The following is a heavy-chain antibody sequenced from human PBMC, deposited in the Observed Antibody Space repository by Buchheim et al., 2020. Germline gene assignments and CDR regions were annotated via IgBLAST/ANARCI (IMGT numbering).Heavy chain of an antibody. Sequence: EVQLVESGGGLVKPGGSLRLSCAASGFTFSSYSMNWVRQAPGKGLEWVSSISSSSSYIYYADSVKGRFTISRDNAKNSLYPQMNSLRAEDTAVYYCARDGDIEYSSSYPEDWGQGTL. CDR1: GFTFSSYS. CDR2: ISSSSSYI. D-gene: IGHD6-6*01. V-gene: IGHV3-21*01. J-gene: IGHJ4*02. CDR3: ARDGDIEYSSSYPED.